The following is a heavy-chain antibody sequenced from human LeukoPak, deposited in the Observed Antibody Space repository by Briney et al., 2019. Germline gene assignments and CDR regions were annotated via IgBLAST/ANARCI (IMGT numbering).Heavy chain of an antibody. Sequence: GRSLRLSCAGSGSTFGGYGMHWFRQTPGKGLERVAVIAYDGSRAFYADSVKGRFTISRDNSKNTMSVQMDDLRAEDTAVYYCTRYNNDHFDYWGQGTLVTVSP. CDR1: GSTFGGYG. V-gene: IGHV3-33*01. J-gene: IGHJ4*02. D-gene: IGHD1-14*01. CDR2: IAYDGSRA. CDR3: TRYNNDHFDY.